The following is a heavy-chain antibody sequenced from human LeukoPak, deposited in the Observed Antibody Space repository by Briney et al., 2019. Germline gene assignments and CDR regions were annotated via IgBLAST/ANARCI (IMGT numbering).Heavy chain of an antibody. CDR2: IDYRGRT. D-gene: IGHD5-18*01. Sequence: SETPSLTCSVSGDSISSSNFHWGWIRPSPGKGLEWIGTIDYRGRTFYNPSLNNRVTISADTSRNQLSLKLSSVTATDTAIYYCVRRVNTYGGWFDRWGQGALVTVSS. J-gene: IGHJ5*02. V-gene: IGHV4-39*01. CDR1: GDSISSSNFH. CDR3: VRRVNTYGGWFDR.